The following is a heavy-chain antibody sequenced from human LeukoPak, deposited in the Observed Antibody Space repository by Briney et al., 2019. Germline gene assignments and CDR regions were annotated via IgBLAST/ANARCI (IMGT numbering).Heavy chain of an antibody. CDR1: GYXFTSYS. CDR3: ARNYDSSEDGNDY. D-gene: IGHD3-22*01. J-gene: IGHJ4*02. V-gene: IGHV1-18*01. Sequence: ASVKVSCKSSGYXFTSYSIIWVRQAPGQGLEWVGWISSYNGKTNYGKNVQGRVTMTTDTSTSTAYMELRSLRSDDTAIYYCARNYDSSEDGNDYWGQGTLVTVSS. CDR2: ISSYNGKT.